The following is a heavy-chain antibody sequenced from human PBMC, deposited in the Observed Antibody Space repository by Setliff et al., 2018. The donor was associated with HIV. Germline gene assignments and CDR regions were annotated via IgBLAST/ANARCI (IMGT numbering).Heavy chain of an antibody. D-gene: IGHD3-22*01. CDR1: GDSISNGYYY. Sequence: SETLSLTCTVSGDSISNGYYYWVCIRQPPGKGLVWTGGIFYTGSAHYNPSLKSRVTISVDTSRNQFSMKLSSVTAADTTMYYCARWVTTPTKGAFDIWGQGTVVTVSS. V-gene: IGHV4-39*01. CDR2: IFYTGSA. J-gene: IGHJ3*02. CDR3: ARWVTTPTKGAFDI.